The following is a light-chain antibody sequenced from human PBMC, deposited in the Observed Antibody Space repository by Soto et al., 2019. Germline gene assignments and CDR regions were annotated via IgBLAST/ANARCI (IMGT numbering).Light chain of an antibody. CDR3: QSYDNSLSASGV. CDR1: SSNIGAGYD. J-gene: IGLJ3*02. CDR2: GDT. Sequence: QSFLTQPPSVSGAPGQRVTISCTGSSSNIGAGYDVHWYQHLPGTAPKLLIYGDTNRPSGVPDRFSGSKSGTSASLAITGLQAEDEADYYCQSYDNSLSASGVFGGGTQLT. V-gene: IGLV1-40*01.